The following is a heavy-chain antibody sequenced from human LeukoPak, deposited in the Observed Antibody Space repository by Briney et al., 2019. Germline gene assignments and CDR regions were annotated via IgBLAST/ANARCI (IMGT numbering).Heavy chain of an antibody. V-gene: IGHV3-30*18. J-gene: IGHJ4*02. Sequence: GGSLRLSCAASGFTFSTYGMHWVRQAPGKGLXXXXXISYDGNDKDYADSVRGRFTISRDNSKNTLYLQMNSLRGEDTAVYYCAKSTAPAGYYLDYWGQGILVTVSS. CDR2: ISYDGNDK. CDR1: GFTFSTYG. D-gene: IGHD2-2*01. CDR3: AKSTAPAGYYLDY.